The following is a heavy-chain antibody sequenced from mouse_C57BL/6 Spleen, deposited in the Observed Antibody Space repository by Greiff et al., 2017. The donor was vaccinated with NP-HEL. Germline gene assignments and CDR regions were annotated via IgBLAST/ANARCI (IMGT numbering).Heavy chain of an antibody. CDR2: IYPGSGST. Sequence: VQLQQPGAELVKPGASVTMSCKASGYTFTSYWLTWVKQRPGQGLEWIGDIYPGSGSTNYNEKFKSKATLTVDTSTSTAYMKLSSLTSEDSAVYYCARKDNYRKIDYWGQGTTLTVSS. J-gene: IGHJ2*01. D-gene: IGHD2-12*01. CDR3: ARKDNYRKIDY. CDR1: GYTFTSYW. V-gene: IGHV1-55*01.